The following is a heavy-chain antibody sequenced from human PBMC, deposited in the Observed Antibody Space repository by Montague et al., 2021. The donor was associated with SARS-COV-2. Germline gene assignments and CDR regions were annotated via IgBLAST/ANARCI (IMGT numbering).Heavy chain of an antibody. CDR3: ARTGLGDYGSLTGYTVNAFDI. D-gene: IGHD3-9*01. Sequence: SETLSLTCTVSGGSISSYYWSWIRQPPGKGLEWIGYIYYSGSTNYNPSLKSLVTISVDTSKNQFSLKLSSVTAADTAVYDCARTGLGDYGSLTGYTVNAFDIWGQGTMVTVSS. CDR2: IYYSGST. CDR1: GGSISSYY. V-gene: IGHV4-59*01. J-gene: IGHJ3*02.